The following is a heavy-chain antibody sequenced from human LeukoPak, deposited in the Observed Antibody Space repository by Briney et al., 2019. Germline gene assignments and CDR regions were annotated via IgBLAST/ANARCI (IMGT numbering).Heavy chain of an antibody. CDR1: GFTFSSYG. D-gene: IGHD6-6*01. CDR2: ISYDGSNK. CDR3: AKDRVAARPGWFDP. V-gene: IGHV3-30*18. J-gene: IGHJ5*02. Sequence: PGRSLRLSCAASGFTFSSYGMHWVRQAPGKGLEWVAVISYDGSNKYYADSVKGRFTISRDNSKNTLYLQMNSLRAEDTAVYYCAKDRVAARPGWFDPWGQGTLVTVSS.